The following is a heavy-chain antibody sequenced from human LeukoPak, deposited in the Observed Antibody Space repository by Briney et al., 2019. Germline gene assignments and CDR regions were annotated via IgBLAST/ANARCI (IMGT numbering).Heavy chain of an antibody. CDR1: GGSISSYY. CDR2: IDYSGST. D-gene: IGHD3-22*01. V-gene: IGHV4-59*01. Sequence: KTSETLSLTCTVSGGSISSYYWSWIRQPPGKGLEWIGYIDYSGSTNYNPSLKSRVTISVDTSKNQFSLKLSSVTAADTAVYYCARDRYYDSSGHWGIDYRGQGTLVTVSS. CDR3: ARDRYYDSSGHWGIDY. J-gene: IGHJ4*02.